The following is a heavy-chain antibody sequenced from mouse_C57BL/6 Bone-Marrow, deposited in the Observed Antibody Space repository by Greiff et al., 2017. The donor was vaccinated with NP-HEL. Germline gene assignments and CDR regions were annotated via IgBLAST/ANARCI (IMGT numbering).Heavy chain of an antibody. Sequence: QVQLKESGAELARPGASVKMSCKASGYTFTSYTMHWVKQRPGQGLEWIGYINPSSGYTKYNQKFKDKATLTADKSSSTAYMQLSSLTSEDSAVYYWARNYGNYYWFAYWGQGTLVTVSA. CDR1: GYTFTSYT. D-gene: IGHD2-1*01. CDR2: INPSSGYT. CDR3: ARNYGNYYWFAY. J-gene: IGHJ3*01. V-gene: IGHV1-4*01.